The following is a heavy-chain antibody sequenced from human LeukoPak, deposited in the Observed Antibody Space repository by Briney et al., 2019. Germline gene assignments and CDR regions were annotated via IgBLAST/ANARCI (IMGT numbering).Heavy chain of an antibody. Sequence: ASVKVSCKASGYTFTSYSISWVRQAPGQGLEWMGWISAYNGNTNYAQKLQGRVTMTTDTSTSTAYMELRSVRSDDTAVDYSARDQDMDVWGKGTTVTVSS. CDR3: ARDQDMDV. V-gene: IGHV1-18*01. CDR2: ISAYNGNT. CDR1: GYTFTSYS. J-gene: IGHJ6*03.